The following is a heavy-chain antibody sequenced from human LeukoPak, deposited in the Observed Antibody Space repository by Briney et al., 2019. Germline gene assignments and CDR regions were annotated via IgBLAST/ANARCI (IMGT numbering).Heavy chain of an antibody. J-gene: IGHJ6*02. CDR2: ISSSSSTI. CDR1: GFTFSSYS. CDR3: ARDLLTDFWSGSYYGMDV. V-gene: IGHV3-48*02. Sequence: GGSLRLSCAASGFTFSSYSMNWVRQAPGKGLEWVSYISSSSSTIYYADSVKGRFTISRDNAKNSLYLQMNSLRDEDTAVYYCARDLLTDFWSGSYYGMDVWGQGTTVTVSS. D-gene: IGHD3-3*01.